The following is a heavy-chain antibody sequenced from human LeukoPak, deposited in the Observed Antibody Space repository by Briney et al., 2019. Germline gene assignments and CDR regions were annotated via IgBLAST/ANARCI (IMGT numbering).Heavy chain of an antibody. V-gene: IGHV1-2*02. D-gene: IGHD3-10*01. CDR3: ARGPPRITMVRGVPDY. CDR2: INPNSGGT. J-gene: IGHJ4*02. Sequence: ASVKVSCKASGYTFTGCYMHWVRQAPGQGLEWMGWINPNSGGTNYAQKFQGRVTMTRDTSISTAYMELSRLRSDDTAVYYCARGPPRITMVRGVPDYWGQGTLVTVSS. CDR1: GYTFTGCY.